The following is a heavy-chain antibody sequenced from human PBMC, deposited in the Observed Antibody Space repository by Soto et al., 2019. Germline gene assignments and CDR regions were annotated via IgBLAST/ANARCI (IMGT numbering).Heavy chain of an antibody. CDR3: ARYPALDP. V-gene: IGHV3-7*03. CDR2: IKEDGSEK. J-gene: IGHJ5*02. CDR1: GFILRNYW. Sequence: EVQLVESGGGLVQPGGSLRLSCADSGFILRNYWMSWVRQAPGLGLQGVASIKEDGSEKYYVDPEKGPFTISRENAKNSLYMQMISLRAEDTGVYYCARYPALDPWCQGILVTVSS.